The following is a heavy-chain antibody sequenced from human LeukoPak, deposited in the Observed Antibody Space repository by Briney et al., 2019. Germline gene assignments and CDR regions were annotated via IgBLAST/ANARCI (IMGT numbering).Heavy chain of an antibody. CDR2: ISSSSSYI. CDR3: ARDFVPPNSGYDLGYYYYYMDV. J-gene: IGHJ6*03. CDR1: GFTFSSYS. D-gene: IGHD5-12*01. Sequence: PGGSLRLSCAASGFTFSSYSMNWVRQAPGNGLEWVSSISSSSSYIYYADSVKGRFTISRDNAKNSLYLQMNSLRAEDTAVYYCARDFVPPNSGYDLGYYYYYMDVWGKGTTVTVSS. V-gene: IGHV3-21*01.